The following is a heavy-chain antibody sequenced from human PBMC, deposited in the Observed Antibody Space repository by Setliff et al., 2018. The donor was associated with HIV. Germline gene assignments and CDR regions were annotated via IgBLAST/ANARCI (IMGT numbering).Heavy chain of an antibody. V-gene: IGHV5-51*01. CDR3: ATLTNFDH. Sequence: HGESLKISCKASGFDFTKYWIGWVRQMPGKGLEWMGIVYGGDSDTRYNPPFEGQVTMSADRSITTAYLQWSRLKASDTAMYYCATLTNFDHWGQGTLVTVSS. D-gene: IGHD7-27*01. CDR1: GFDFTKYW. J-gene: IGHJ4*02. CDR2: VYGGDSDT.